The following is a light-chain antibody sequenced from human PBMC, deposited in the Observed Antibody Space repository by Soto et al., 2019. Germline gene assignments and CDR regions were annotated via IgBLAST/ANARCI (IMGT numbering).Light chain of an antibody. CDR2: GAS. Sequence: IMMTQPPATLSVSPGERATLSCRASQSVSSNLAWYQQKPGQAPRLLIYGASTRATGIPARFSGSGSGTEFTLTISSLQSEDFAVYYCQQRSNWPRTTFGQGTRLEI. CDR1: QSVSSN. V-gene: IGKV3-15*01. CDR3: QQRSNWPRTT. J-gene: IGKJ5*01.